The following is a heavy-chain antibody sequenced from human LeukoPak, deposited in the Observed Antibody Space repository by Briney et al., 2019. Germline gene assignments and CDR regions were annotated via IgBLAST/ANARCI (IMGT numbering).Heavy chain of an antibody. D-gene: IGHD2-15*01. CDR1: GGSFSGYY. CDR2: INHSGST. J-gene: IGHJ4*02. Sequence: PSETLSLTCAVYGGSFSGYYWSWIRQPPGKGLEWIGEINHSGSTNYNPSLKSRVTISVDTSKNQFSLKLSSVTAADTAVYYCARGRRRYCSGGSRYNYDYWGQGTLVTVSS. CDR3: ARGRRRYCSGGSRYNYDY. V-gene: IGHV4-34*01.